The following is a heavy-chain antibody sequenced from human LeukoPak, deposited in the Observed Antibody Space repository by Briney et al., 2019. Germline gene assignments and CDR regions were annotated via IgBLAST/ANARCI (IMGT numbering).Heavy chain of an antibody. Sequence: GESLQISCQGSGYSFTSYWIGWVRQMPGKGLEWMGIIYPGDSDTRYSPSFQGQVTISADKSISTAYLQWSSLKASDTAMYYCARAGCGYSYGADYWGQGTLVTVSS. D-gene: IGHD5-18*01. CDR2: IYPGDSDT. CDR3: ARAGCGYSYGADY. CDR1: GYSFTSYW. V-gene: IGHV5-51*01. J-gene: IGHJ4*02.